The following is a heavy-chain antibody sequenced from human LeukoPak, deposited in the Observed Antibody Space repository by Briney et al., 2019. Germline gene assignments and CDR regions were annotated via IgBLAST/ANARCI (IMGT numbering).Heavy chain of an antibody. J-gene: IGHJ4*02. CDR3: VRGQLWSYYHDY. Sequence: GGSLRLSCAASGFTFSSYWLHRVRQAPGKGLVWVSRIKGDERSTNYADSVKGRFTISRDNAKNTVYLEMNSLRAEDTAVYYCVRGQLWSYYHDYWGQGTLVTVSS. V-gene: IGHV3-74*01. D-gene: IGHD5-18*01. CDR2: IKGDERST. CDR1: GFTFSSYW.